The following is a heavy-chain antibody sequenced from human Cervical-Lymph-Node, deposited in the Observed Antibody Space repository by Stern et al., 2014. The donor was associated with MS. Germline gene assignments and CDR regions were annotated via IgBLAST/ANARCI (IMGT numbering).Heavy chain of an antibody. CDR2: ITGRPDGGTT. J-gene: IGHJ5*02. Sequence: VQLVESGGGLVKPGGSLRLSCATSGFTFSNTYMHWVRQAPGRGLEWVGRITGRPDGGTTDYAAPVKGRFTISRDDSKNTLYLQMSSLKTEDTAVYYCTTLGPWGQGTLVTVSS. D-gene: IGHD3-10*01. CDR1: GFTFSNTY. V-gene: IGHV3-15*01. CDR3: TTLGP.